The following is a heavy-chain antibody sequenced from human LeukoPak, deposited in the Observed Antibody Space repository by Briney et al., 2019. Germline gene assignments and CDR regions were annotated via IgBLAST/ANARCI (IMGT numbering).Heavy chain of an antibody. CDR3: ARDDRIVGATTADY. D-gene: IGHD1-26*01. J-gene: IGHJ4*02. V-gene: IGHV1-18*01. CDR2: ISAYNGNT. Sequence: ASVKVSCKASGYTFTNYGISWVRQAPGQGLEWMGWISAYNGNTKYAQKLQGRVTMTTDTSTSTAYMELRSLRSDDTAVYYCARDDRIVGATTADYWGQGTLVTVSS. CDR1: GYTFTNYG.